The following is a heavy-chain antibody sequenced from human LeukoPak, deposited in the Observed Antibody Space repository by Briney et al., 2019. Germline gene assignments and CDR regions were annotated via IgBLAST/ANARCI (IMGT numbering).Heavy chain of an antibody. V-gene: IGHV3-23*01. CDR2: ITGSGGNT. Sequence: GGSLRLSCAVSGFIFSSYSMSWVRQAPGKGLEWVSVITGSGGNTYYADSVKGRFTISRDNAKNSLYLQMNSLRAEDTAVYYCARVTWSGPDYWGQGTLVTVSS. D-gene: IGHD3-3*01. CDR1: GFIFSSYS. J-gene: IGHJ4*02. CDR3: ARVTWSGPDY.